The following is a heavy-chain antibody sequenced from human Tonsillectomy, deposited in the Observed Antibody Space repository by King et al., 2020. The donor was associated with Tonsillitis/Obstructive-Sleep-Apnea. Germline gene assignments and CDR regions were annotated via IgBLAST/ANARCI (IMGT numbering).Heavy chain of an antibody. V-gene: IGHV3-9*01. CDR3: VTVGGMSCFGNYMDF. J-gene: IGHJ6*02. Sequence: VQLVESGGGLVQPGRSLRLSCAASGFTFDDYAMHWVRQAPGKGLEWVSGINWDSGSVSYADSVKGRFTISRDNAKNSLYLQMNSLRAEDTAFYYCVTVGGMSCFGNYMDFWGQGTMVTVSS. CDR2: INWDSGSV. D-gene: IGHD1-7*01. CDR1: GFTFDDYA.